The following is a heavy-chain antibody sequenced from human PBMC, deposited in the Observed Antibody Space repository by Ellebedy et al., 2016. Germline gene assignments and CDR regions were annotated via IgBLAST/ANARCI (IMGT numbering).Heavy chain of an antibody. CDR2: ISTDGSLI. J-gene: IGHJ3*02. V-gene: IGHV3-21*01. Sequence: GGSLRLXCAASGFTFSYYGMNWVRQAPGKGLEWVSSISTDGSLIYSANSLKGRFTISRDNAKNSLYLQMNSLRAGDTAVYYCARALPEYSSGWYIGPGAFDIWGQGTVVTVSS. CDR1: GFTFSYYG. D-gene: IGHD6-19*01. CDR3: ARALPEYSSGWYIGPGAFDI.